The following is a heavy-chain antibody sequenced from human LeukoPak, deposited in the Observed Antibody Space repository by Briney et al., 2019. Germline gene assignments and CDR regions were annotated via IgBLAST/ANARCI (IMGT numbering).Heavy chain of an antibody. CDR3: VRDDGNTWLFDS. D-gene: IGHD5-24*01. CDR1: GYTFSRYA. J-gene: IGHJ4*02. CDR2: INPGYGNT. Sequence: GASVKVACKASGYTFSRYAMHWVRQAPGQRPEWMGWINPGYGNTEYSRKFQGRVTITSDTSAITAYMELSSLTSEDTALYYCVRDDGNTWLFDSWGQGTLVTVSS. V-gene: IGHV1-3*01.